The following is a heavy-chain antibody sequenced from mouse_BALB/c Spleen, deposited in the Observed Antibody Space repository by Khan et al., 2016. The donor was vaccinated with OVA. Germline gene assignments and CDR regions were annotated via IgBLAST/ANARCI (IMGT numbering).Heavy chain of an antibody. CDR1: GYTFTTYW. Sequence: QVQLKQSGAELVKPGASVKLSCKASGYTFTTYWMHWVKRRPGQGLEWIGEIDPSDSYTNYNQDFKGKATLTVDKSSSTAYMQLSSLTSEDSAVYYCARSYLYGSSTGFGYWGQGTLVTVSA. V-gene: IGHV1-69*02. J-gene: IGHJ3*01. CDR3: ARSYLYGSSTGFGY. D-gene: IGHD1-1*01. CDR2: IDPSDSYT.